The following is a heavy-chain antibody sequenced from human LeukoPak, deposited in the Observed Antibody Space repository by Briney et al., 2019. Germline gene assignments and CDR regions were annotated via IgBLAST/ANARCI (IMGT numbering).Heavy chain of an antibody. J-gene: IGHJ4*02. CDR3: ARDSSGWTVDY. V-gene: IGHV1-46*01. CDR1: GYTFTSFH. CDR2: IIPSDGST. Sequence: ASVKVSCKASGYTFTSFHMHWVRQAPGQGLEWMGMIIPSDGSTSSAQKFQGRVTMTGDTSTSTVYMELSSLRSEDTAVIYCARDSSGWTVDYWGQGTLVTVSA. D-gene: IGHD6-19*01.